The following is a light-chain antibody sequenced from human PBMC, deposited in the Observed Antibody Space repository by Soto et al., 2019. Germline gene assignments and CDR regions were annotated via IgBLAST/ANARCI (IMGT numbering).Light chain of an antibody. CDR1: QSISSW. J-gene: IGKJ1*01. CDR3: QQYNSYSRT. V-gene: IGKV1-5*03. CDR2: KAS. Sequence: DIQITQSRYTLSASVGDRVTITCRASQSISSWLAWYQQKPGKAPKLLIYKASSLESGVPSRFSGSGSGTEFTLTISSLQPDDFATYYCQQYNSYSRTFGQGTKVDIK.